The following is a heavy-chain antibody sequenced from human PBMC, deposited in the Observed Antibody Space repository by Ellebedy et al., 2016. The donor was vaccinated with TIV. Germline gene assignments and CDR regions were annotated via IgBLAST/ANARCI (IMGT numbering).Heavy chain of an antibody. D-gene: IGHD1-26*01. CDR1: GFTFSSYW. CDR2: ISSRGGTI. V-gene: IGHV3-48*04. J-gene: IGHJ4*02. Sequence: PGGSLRLSCAASGFTFSSYWMYWVRQAPGKGLVWVSYISSRGGTIYNADSVKGRFTISRDNAKNSLYLQMNSLRVEDTAVYYCARKWELLMLVDYWGQGSLVTVSS. CDR3: ARKWELLMLVDY.